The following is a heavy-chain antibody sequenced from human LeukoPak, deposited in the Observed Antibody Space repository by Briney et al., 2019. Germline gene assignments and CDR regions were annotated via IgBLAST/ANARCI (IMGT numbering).Heavy chain of an antibody. V-gene: IGHV1-8*03. Sequence: GASVKVSCKASGYTFTSYDINWVRQATGQGLEWMGWMNPNSGNTGYAQKFQGRVTITRNTSISTAYMELSSLRSEDTAVYYCARGGDSYGFVMFDYWGQGTLVTVSS. CDR2: MNPNSGNT. CDR3: ARGGDSYGFVMFDY. D-gene: IGHD5-18*01. J-gene: IGHJ4*02. CDR1: GYTFTSYD.